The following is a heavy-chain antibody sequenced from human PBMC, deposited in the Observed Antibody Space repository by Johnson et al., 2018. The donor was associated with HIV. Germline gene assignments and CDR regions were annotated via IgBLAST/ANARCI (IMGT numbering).Heavy chain of an antibody. D-gene: IGHD3-9*01. CDR3: ARYPYYDFLTGPRDAFDI. CDR1: GFTFSSYA. CDR2: ISYDGSDK. V-gene: IGHV3-30*14. J-gene: IGHJ3*02. Sequence: QVQLVESGGGLVQPGGSLRLSCAVSGFTFSSYAMHWVRQAPGKVLEWVAVISYDGSDKYYADSVKGRLTISRDSSKNTLYLQMNSLRAEDTAVYYCARYPYYDFLTGPRDAFDIWGQGTMVTVSS.